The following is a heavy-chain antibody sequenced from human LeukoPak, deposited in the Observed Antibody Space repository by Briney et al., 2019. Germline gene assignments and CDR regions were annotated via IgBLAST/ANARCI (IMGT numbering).Heavy chain of an antibody. CDR3: AGLNIAPGGGYANYFDP. V-gene: IGHV4-59*08. J-gene: IGHJ5*02. Sequence: SETLSLTCSFSSGSIASYYWSWVRQPPGKGLEWMGYISYTGTTVYNASLKGRLTLSIDTSKNQFSLNLNSVTAADTAFYYCAGLNIAPGGGYANYFDPWAQGTLVTAS. D-gene: IGHD6-19*01. CDR2: ISYTGTT. CDR1: SGSIASYY.